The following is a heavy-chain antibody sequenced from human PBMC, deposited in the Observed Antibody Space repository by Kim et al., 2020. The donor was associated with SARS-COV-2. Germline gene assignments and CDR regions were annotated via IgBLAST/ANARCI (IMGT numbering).Heavy chain of an antibody. D-gene: IGHD4-17*01. Sequence: SETLSLTCAVYGGSFSGYYWNWIRQPPGKGLEWIGEINHSGSTNYNLSLKSRVTISVDTSKNQFSLKLSSVTAADTAVFYCARGYKATVGYLGLGTLVTV. V-gene: IGHV4-34*01. CDR3: ARGYKATVGY. CDR2: INHSGST. CDR1: GGSFSGYY. J-gene: IGHJ4*02.